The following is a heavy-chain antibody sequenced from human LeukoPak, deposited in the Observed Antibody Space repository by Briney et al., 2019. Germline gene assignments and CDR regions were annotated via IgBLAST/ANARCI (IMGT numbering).Heavy chain of an antibody. Sequence: PGGSLRLSCAASGFSFRSYWMSWVRQAPGKGLESVANINQDGSEKYYVDSAKGRFTISRDNAKNSLSLQMISLRDEDTALYYCARDGHPFDWWGQGTQVTVSS. CDR2: INQDGSEK. J-gene: IGHJ4*02. V-gene: IGHV3-7*03. CDR3: ARDGHPFDW. CDR1: GFSFRSYW.